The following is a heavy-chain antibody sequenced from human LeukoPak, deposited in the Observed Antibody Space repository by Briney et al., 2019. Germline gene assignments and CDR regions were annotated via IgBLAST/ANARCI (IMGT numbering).Heavy chain of an antibody. CDR1: GFSFGTYT. CDR3: ARDPNGRASY. CDR2: ISSGSNYI. V-gene: IGHV3-21*01. Sequence: PGGSLRLSCAASGFSFGTYTMNWVRQAPGKGLEWVSPISSGSNYIHYGDSVKGRFTISGDNAKNSLYLQMNSLGAEDTAVYYCARDPNGRASYWGQGTLVTVSS. J-gene: IGHJ4*02.